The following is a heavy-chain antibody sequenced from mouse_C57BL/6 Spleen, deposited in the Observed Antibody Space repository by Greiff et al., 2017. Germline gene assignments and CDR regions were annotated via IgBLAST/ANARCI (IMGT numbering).Heavy chain of an antibody. J-gene: IGHJ3*01. D-gene: IGHD2-3*01. CDR1: GFTFSSYA. CDR2: ISDGGSYT. CDR3: ARDNDGLAWFAY. Sequence: DVMLVESGGGLVKPGGSLKLSCAASGFTFSSYAMSWVRQTPEKRLEWVATISDGGSYTYYPDNVKGRFTISRDNAKNNLYLQMSHLKSEDTAMYYCARDNDGLAWFAYWGQGTLVTVSA. V-gene: IGHV5-4*01.